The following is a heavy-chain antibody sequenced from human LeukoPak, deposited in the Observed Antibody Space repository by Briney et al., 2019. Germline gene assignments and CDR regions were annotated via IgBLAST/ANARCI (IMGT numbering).Heavy chain of an antibody. CDR3: AKDLYSNYGPADY. Sequence: GGSLRLSCAASGFTFSSYAMSWVRQAPGKGLEWVSTINGGGVNTHYADSVGGRFTISRDNSKNTLFLQMNSLRDEDTAVYYCAKDLYSNYGPADYWGQGDLVTVSS. J-gene: IGHJ4*02. CDR2: INGGGVNT. V-gene: IGHV3-23*01. D-gene: IGHD4-11*01. CDR1: GFTFSSYA.